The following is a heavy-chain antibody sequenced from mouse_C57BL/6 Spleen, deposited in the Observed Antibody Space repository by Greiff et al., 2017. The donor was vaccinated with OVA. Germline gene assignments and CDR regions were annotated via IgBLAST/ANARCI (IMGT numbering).Heavy chain of an antibody. V-gene: IGHV5-4*01. CDR2: ISDGGSYT. CDR1: GFTFSSYA. D-gene: IGHD1-1*01. Sequence: EVKLMESGGGLVKPGGSLKLSCAASGFTFSSYAMSWVRQTPEKRLEWVATISDGGSYTYYPDNVKGRFTISRDNAKNNLYLQMSHLKSEDTAMYYCARDHRYYYGSSLAYWGQGTLVTVSA. CDR3: ARDHRYYYGSSLAY. J-gene: IGHJ3*01.